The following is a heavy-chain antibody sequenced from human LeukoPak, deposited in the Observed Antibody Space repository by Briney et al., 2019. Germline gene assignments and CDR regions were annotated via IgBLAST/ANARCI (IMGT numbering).Heavy chain of an antibody. CDR3: AREPYGDYDDY. J-gene: IGHJ4*02. CDR2: ISYDGSNK. V-gene: IGHV3-30*03. D-gene: IGHD4-17*01. CDR1: GFTFSSYG. Sequence: PGGSLRLSCAASGFTFSSYGMHWVRQAPGKGLEWVAVISYDGSNKYYADSVKGRFTISRDNSKNTLYLQMNSLRAEDTAVYYCAREPYGDYDDYWGQGTLVTVSS.